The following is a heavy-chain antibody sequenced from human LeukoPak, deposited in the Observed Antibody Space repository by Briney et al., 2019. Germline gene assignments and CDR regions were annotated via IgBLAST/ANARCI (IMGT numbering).Heavy chain of an antibody. CDR1: GFTFNDYW. D-gene: IGHD3/OR15-3a*01. Sequence: PGGSLRLSCAASGFTFNDYWMTWVRQAPGKGLEWVANIKQDGSEKYYVDSVKGRFTISRDNAKNSLYLQMNSLRAEDTAVYYCARGGAPTFGLWGNAFDIWGQGTMVTVSS. J-gene: IGHJ3*02. CDR2: IKQDGSEK. CDR3: ARGGAPTFGLWGNAFDI. V-gene: IGHV3-7*01.